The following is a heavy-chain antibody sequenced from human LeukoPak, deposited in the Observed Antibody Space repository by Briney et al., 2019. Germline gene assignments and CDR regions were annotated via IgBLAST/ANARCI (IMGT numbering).Heavy chain of an antibody. CDR3: ARQYCSSTSCLFDY. D-gene: IGHD2-2*01. CDR2: INYSQSK. CDR1: GGSFSVYH. V-gene: IGHV4-34*01. J-gene: IGHJ4*02. Sequence: KPSETLSLTCAVYGGSFSVYHWSWIRHPPGKGLEWLGEINYSQSKNYNRSLKSRVTISEDTSKNQFFLKQSSVTAADTAVYYCARQYCSSTSCLFDYWGQGTLVTVSS.